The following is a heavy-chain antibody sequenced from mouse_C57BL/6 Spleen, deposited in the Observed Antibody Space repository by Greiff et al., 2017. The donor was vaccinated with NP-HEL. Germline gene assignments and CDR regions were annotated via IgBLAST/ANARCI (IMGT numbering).Heavy chain of an antibody. D-gene: IGHD1-1*01. V-gene: IGHV5-17*01. CDR2: ISSGSSTI. CDR1: GFPFSDYG. J-gene: IGHJ3*01. Sequence: DVMLVESGGGLVKPGGSLKLSCAASGFPFSDYGMHWVRQAPEKGLEWVAYISSGSSTIYSADTVKGRFTISRDNARNTLFLQMTRLRSEDTAMYYCARDYGSSSWFAYWGQGTLVTVAA. CDR3: ARDYGSSSWFAY.